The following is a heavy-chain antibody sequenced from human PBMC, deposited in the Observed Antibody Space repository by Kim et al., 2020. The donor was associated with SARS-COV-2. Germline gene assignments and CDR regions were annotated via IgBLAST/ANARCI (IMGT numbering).Heavy chain of an antibody. CDR3: ARGTWGGGGWGYGSGQYNRFDP. CDR2: INPSGGST. V-gene: IGHV1-46*03. Sequence: ASVKVSYKASGYTFTSSHIQWVRQAPGQGLEWVGIINPSGGSTTYAQKLQGRVTMTRDTSTGTVYMELSSLRSEDTALYYCARGTWGGGGWGYGSGQYNRFDPWGQGTLVTVSS. CDR1: GYTFTSSH. J-gene: IGHJ5*02. D-gene: IGHD3-10*01.